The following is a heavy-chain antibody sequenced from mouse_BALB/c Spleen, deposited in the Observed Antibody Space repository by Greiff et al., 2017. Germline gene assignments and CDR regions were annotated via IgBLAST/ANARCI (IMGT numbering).Heavy chain of an antibody. V-gene: IGHV1-4*01. CDR2: INPSSGYT. CDR3: ARTPITTVVARAMDY. CDR1: GYTFTSYT. J-gene: IGHJ4*01. Sequence: QVQLQQSGAELARPGASVKMSCKASGYTFTSYTMHWVKQRPGQGLEWIGYINPSSGYTNYNQKFKDKATLTADKSSSTAYMQLSSLTSEDSAVYYCARTPITTVVARAMDYWGQGTSVTVSS. D-gene: IGHD1-1*01.